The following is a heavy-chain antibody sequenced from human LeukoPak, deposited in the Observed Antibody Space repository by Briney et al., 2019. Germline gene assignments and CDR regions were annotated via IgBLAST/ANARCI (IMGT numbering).Heavy chain of an antibody. CDR2: ISGSGGST. Sequence: PGGSLRLSCAASGFTFSNYAMSWVRQAPGKGLEWVSGISGSGGSTNYADSVKGRLIISRDNSKNTLYLQMNSLRAEDTAVYYCAKDGYYDSSGSPTGYFEYWGPGTLVTVSS. V-gene: IGHV3-23*01. D-gene: IGHD3-22*01. CDR3: AKDGYYDSSGSPTGYFEY. CDR1: GFTFSNYA. J-gene: IGHJ4*02.